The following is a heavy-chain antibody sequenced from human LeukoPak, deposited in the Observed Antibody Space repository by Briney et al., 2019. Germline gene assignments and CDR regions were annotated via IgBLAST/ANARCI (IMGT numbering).Heavy chain of an antibody. CDR2: ISYDGSNK. Sequence: GGSLRLSCAASGFTFSSYGMHWVRQAPGKGLEWVAVISYDGSNKYYADPVKGRFTISRDNSKNTLYLQMNSLRAEDTAVYYCAKVRIPYSSGYYYFDYWGQGTLVTVSS. D-gene: IGHD3-22*01. V-gene: IGHV3-30*18. CDR3: AKVRIPYSSGYYYFDY. CDR1: GFTFSSYG. J-gene: IGHJ4*02.